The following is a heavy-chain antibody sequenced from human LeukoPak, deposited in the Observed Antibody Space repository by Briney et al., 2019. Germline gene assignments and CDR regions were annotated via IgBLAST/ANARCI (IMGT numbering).Heavy chain of an antibody. D-gene: IGHD2-2*01. V-gene: IGHV3-30*02. CDR2: IRYDGSNK. CDR3: AKDWPSYCSSTSCYLSDGWFDP. CDR1: GFTFSSYG. J-gene: IGHJ5*02. Sequence: GGSLRLSCAASGFTFSSYGMHWVRQAPGKGLEWVAFIRYDGSNKYYADSVKGRFTISRDNSKNTLYLQMNSLRAEDTAVYYCAKDWPSYCSSTSCYLSDGWFDPWGQGTLVTVSS.